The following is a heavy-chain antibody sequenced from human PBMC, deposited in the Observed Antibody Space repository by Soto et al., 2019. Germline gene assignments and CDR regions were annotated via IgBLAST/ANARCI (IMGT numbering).Heavy chain of an antibody. CDR1: GFSFVNYA. Sequence: EVQLLESGGGLVQPGGSLRLSCAASGFSFVNYAMNWVRQAPGKGLEWVSGLSGSGTSTYYADSVKGRFTISRDNSRDTPFLQMNSLTADDTAVYYCAKATTNGGWFNPFDSWGQGALVTVSS. CDR2: LSGSGTST. CDR3: AKATTNGGWFNPFDS. J-gene: IGHJ4*02. D-gene: IGHD6-19*01. V-gene: IGHV3-23*01.